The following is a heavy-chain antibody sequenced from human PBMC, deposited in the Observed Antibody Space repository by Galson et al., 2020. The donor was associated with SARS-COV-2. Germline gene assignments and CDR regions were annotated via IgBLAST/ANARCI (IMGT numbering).Heavy chain of an antibody. CDR2: ISAGGDSA. V-gene: IGHV3-23*01. D-gene: IGHD2-21*02. CDR1: GFTFSSYA. J-gene: IGHJ4*02. CDR3: AKEPPLLLQYSYFDY. Sequence: GESLKISCAASGFTFSSYAMSWVRQAPGKGLEWVSAISAGGDSAYYADSVKGRFTISRDNSKDTVYLQMSSLRAEDTAVYYCAKEPPLLLQYSYFDYWGQGTLVTVSS.